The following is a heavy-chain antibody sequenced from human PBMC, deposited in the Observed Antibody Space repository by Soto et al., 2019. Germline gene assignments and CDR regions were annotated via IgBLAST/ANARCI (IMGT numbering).Heavy chain of an antibody. V-gene: IGHV1-24*01. CDR1: GYTLTELS. CDR3: ATIGVSPYSSSWYGDYGMDV. Sequence: AASVKVSCKVSGYTLTELSMHWVRQAPGKGLEWMGGFDPEDGETIYAQKFQGRVTMTEDTSTDTAYMELSSLRSEDTAVYYCATIGVSPYSSSWYGDYGMDVWGQGTTVTVSS. CDR2: FDPEDGET. D-gene: IGHD6-13*01. J-gene: IGHJ6*02.